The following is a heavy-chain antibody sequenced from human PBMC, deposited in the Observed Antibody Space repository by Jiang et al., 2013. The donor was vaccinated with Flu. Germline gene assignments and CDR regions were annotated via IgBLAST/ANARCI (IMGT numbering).Heavy chain of an antibody. Sequence: PGLVKPSETLSLTCTVSGGSMNSYYWSWIRQPPGKGLEWIGNIYYSGIADYSPSLKSRVTMSIDPSKSQFSLNLNSMTAADTATYYCARSGQWLETIWFDPWGQGILVTVSS. CDR2: IYYSGIA. J-gene: IGHJ5*01. CDR3: ARSGQWLETIWFDP. D-gene: IGHD6-19*01. CDR1: GGSMNSYY. V-gene: IGHV4-59*01.